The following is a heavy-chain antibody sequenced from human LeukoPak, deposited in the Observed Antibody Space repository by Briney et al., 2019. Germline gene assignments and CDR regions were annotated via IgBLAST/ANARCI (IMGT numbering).Heavy chain of an antibody. J-gene: IGHJ3*02. V-gene: IGHV3-11*01. CDR2: ISSSGSTI. Sequence: GGSLRLSCAASGFTFSDYYVSWIRQAPGKGLEWVSYISSSGSTIYHADSVKGRFTISRDNAKNSLYLQMNSLRAEDTAVYYCARADYGDYVDDAFDIWGQGTMVTVS. D-gene: IGHD4-17*01. CDR3: ARADYGDYVDDAFDI. CDR1: GFTFSDYY.